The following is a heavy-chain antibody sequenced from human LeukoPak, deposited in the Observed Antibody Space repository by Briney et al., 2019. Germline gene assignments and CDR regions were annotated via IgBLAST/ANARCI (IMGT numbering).Heavy chain of an antibody. CDR1: GHTLTELS. D-gene: IGHD3-3*01. V-gene: IGHV1-24*01. CDR2: FDPENSQM. J-gene: IGHJ6*03. CDR3: ALESPSYFYYMDV. Sequence: ASVRVSCKVSGHTLTELSLHWVRQAPGKGLEWMGGFDPENSQMVYSQKFRDRLTTSEDTSTNTAYMELSSLISDDSALYYCALESPSYFYYMDVWGSGASVTVSS.